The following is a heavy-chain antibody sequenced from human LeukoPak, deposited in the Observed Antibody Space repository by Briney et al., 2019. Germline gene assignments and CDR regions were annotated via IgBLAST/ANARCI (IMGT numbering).Heavy chain of an antibody. V-gene: IGHV4-34*01. CDR3: ARRYILTGYYTT. J-gene: IGHJ4*02. D-gene: IGHD3-9*01. CDR2: INHSGST. Sequence: SETLSLTCAVYGGSFSGYFWSWIRQPPGKGLEWIGEINHSGSTNYNPSLTSRVTISVDTSKNQFSLKLSPVTAADTAVYYCARRYILTGYYTTWGQGTLVTVSS. CDR1: GGSFSGYF.